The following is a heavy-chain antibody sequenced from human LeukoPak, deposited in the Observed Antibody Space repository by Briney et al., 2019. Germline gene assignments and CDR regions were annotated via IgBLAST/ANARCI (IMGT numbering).Heavy chain of an antibody. CDR1: GFSFSTYW. CDR2: IFPGGPDI. V-gene: IGHV5-51*01. J-gene: IGHJ6*02. D-gene: IGHD2-21*02. CDR3: ARSRVTYYYNYGMDV. Sequence: GESLKISCKGSGFSFSTYWIGWVRQMPGKGLEWMGIIFPGGPDIRYSPSLQGQVTISADKSISTAYLQWSSLKASDSAIYYCARSRVTYYYNYGMDVWGQGTTVSVSS.